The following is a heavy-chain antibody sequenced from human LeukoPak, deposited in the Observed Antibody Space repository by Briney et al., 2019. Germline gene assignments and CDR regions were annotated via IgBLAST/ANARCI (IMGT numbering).Heavy chain of an antibody. CDR3: ARGARYCSGGSCRFDP. CDR1: GYTFTSYY. V-gene: IGHV1-46*01. D-gene: IGHD2-15*01. J-gene: IGHJ5*02. Sequence: ASVKVSCKASGYTFTSYYMHWVRQAPGQGLEGMGIINPSGGSTSYAQKFQGRVTMTRDTSTSTVYMELSSLRSEDTAVYYCARGARYCSGGSCRFDPWGQGTLVTVSS. CDR2: INPSGGST.